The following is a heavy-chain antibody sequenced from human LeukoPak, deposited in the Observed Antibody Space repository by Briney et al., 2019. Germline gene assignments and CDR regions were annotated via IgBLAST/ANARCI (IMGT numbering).Heavy chain of an antibody. CDR1: GYTFTGYY. D-gene: IGHD4-17*01. V-gene: IGHV1-2*02. CDR2: INPNSGGT. J-gene: IGHJ4*02. Sequence: ASVKVSCKASGYTFTGYYMHWVRQAPGQGLEWMGWINPNSGGTNYAQKFQGRVTMTRDTSISTAYMELSRLRSDDTAVYYCARDGEVVYGDYAVNGEEDYWGQGTLVTVSS. CDR3: ARDGEVVYGDYAVNGEEDY.